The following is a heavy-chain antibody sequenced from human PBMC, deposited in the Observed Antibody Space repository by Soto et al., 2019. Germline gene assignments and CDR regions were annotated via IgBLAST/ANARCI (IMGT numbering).Heavy chain of an antibody. Sequence: QVQLQQWGAGLLKPSETLSLTCAVYGGSFSGYYWSWIRQPPGKGQEWIGEINHSGSTNYNPSFMSRVTISVDTSKNQCSLKLSSVTAADTAVYYCAEGLERKPFDYWGQGTLVTVSS. CDR2: INHSGST. CDR3: AEGLERKPFDY. CDR1: GGSFSGYY. J-gene: IGHJ4*02. V-gene: IGHV4-34*01. D-gene: IGHD1-1*01.